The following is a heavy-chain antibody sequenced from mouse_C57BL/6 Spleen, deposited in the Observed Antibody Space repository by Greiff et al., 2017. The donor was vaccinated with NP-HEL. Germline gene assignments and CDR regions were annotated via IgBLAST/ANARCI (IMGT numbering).Heavy chain of an antibody. V-gene: IGHV1-55*01. CDR1: GYTFTSYW. Sequence: QVQLQQPGAELVKPGASVKMSCKASGYTFTSYWITWVKQRPGQGLEWIGDIYPGSGSTNYNEKFKSKATLTVDTSSSTAYMQLSSLTSEDSAVYYCARRGAYYGSSYEYFDDWGKGTTVTVSS. CDR2: IYPGSGST. D-gene: IGHD1-1*01. CDR3: ARRGAYYGSSYEYFDD. J-gene: IGHJ1*03.